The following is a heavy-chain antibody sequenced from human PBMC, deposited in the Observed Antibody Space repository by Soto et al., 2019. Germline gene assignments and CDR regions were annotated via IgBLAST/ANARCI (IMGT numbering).Heavy chain of an antibody. J-gene: IGHJ6*03. CDR3: ARVYYGSGSQDYYYYYMDV. D-gene: IGHD3-10*01. CDR2: MNPNSGNT. V-gene: IGHV1-8*01. Sequence: ASAKVSCKASGDTFTSHDINGVRQATGQGLEWMGWMNPNSGNTGYAQKFQGRVTMTRNTSISTAYMELSSLGSEDTAVYYCARVYYGSGSQDYYYYYMDVWG. CDR1: GDTFTSHD.